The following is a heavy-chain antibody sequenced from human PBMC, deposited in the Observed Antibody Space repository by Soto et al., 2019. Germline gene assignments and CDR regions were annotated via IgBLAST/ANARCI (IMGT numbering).Heavy chain of an antibody. CDR2: IYYSGST. Sequence: SETLSLTCTVSGGSISSGGHYWSWIRQHPGKGLEWIGYIYYSGSTYYNPSLKSRVTISVDTSKNQFSLKLSSVTAADTAVYYCATRRFGELSYYYYGMDVWGQGTTVTVSS. CDR3: ATRRFGELSYYYYGMDV. CDR1: GGSISSGGHY. J-gene: IGHJ6*02. D-gene: IGHD3-10*01. V-gene: IGHV4-31*03.